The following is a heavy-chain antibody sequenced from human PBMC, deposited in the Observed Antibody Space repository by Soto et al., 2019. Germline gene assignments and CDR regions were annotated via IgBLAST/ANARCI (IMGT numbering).Heavy chain of an antibody. J-gene: IGHJ5*02. CDR1: GGSFSGYY. D-gene: IGHD1-26*01. CDR2: INHSGST. V-gene: IGHV4-34*01. Sequence: KTXETLSLTCAVYGGSFSGYYWSWMRQPPGKGLEWIGEINHSGSTNYNPSLKSRVTISVDTSKNQFSLKLSSVTAADKAVYYCARGNRVGEREVDPWGQGTLVTVS. CDR3: ARGNRVGEREVDP.